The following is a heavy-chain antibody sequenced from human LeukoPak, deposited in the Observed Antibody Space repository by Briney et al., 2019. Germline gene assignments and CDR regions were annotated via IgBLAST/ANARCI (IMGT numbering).Heavy chain of an antibody. CDR3: ASKYYDFWSGYQRGYFDY. V-gene: IGHV4-34*01. CDR1: GGPFSGYY. Sequence: SETLSLTCAVYGGPFSGYYWSWIRQPPGKGLEWIGEINHSGSTNYNPSLKNRVTISVDTSKNQFSLKLSSVTAADTAVYYCASKYYDFWSGYQRGYFDYWGQGTLVTVSS. CDR2: INHSGST. J-gene: IGHJ4*02. D-gene: IGHD3-3*01.